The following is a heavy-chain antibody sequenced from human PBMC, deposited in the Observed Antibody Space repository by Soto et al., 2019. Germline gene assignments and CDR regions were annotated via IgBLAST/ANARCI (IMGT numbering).Heavy chain of an antibody. J-gene: IGHJ4*02. V-gene: IGHV3-30-3*01. CDR1: GFSFSTHA. CDR2: LSNDGTYK. CDR3: ARESCNYFDNVHYGGFAL. D-gene: IGHD3-9*01. Sequence: GSLRLSCAASGFSFSTHAFDWVRQAPGKGLEWVTTLSNDGTYKNFADSVRGRFTVSRDNSKNTLFLQMNGMRTEDTAVYYCARESCNYFDNVHYGGFALWGQGTLFTASS.